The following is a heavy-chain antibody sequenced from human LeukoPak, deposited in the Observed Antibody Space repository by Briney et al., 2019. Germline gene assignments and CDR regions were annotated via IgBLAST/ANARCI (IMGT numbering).Heavy chain of an antibody. Sequence: SQTLSLTCTVSGGSISSGSYYWSWIQQPPGKGLEWIGYIYYSGSTNYNPSLKSRVTISVDTSKNQFSLKLSSVTAADTAVYYCARALDYYGSGSLYYYMDVWGKGTTVTISS. CDR1: GGSISSGSYY. J-gene: IGHJ6*03. CDR2: IYYSGST. CDR3: ARALDYYGSGSLYYYMDV. D-gene: IGHD3-10*01. V-gene: IGHV4-61*01.